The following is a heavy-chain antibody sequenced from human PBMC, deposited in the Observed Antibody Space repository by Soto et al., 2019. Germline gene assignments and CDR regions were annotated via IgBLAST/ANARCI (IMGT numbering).Heavy chain of an antibody. D-gene: IGHD6-19*01. CDR1: GFTFSSYG. J-gene: IGHJ6*02. CDR2: ISYDGSNK. CDR3: AKVPSISSGWYVYYYGMDV. V-gene: IGHV3-30*18. Sequence: GGSLRLSCAASGFTFSSYGMHWVRQAPGKGLEWVAVISYDGSNKYYADSVKGRFTISRDNSKNTLYLQMNSLRAEDTAVYYCAKVPSISSGWYVYYYGMDVWGQGTTVTVSS.